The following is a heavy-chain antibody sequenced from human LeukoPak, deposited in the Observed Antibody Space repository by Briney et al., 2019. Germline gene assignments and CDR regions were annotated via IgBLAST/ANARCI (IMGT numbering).Heavy chain of an antibody. CDR1: GGTFSSYA. J-gene: IGHJ6*03. D-gene: IGHD6-13*01. Sequence: SVKVSCKASGGTFSSYAISWVRQAPGQGLEWMGGIIPIFGTANYAQKFQGRVTITADESTSTAYMELSSLRSEDTAVYYCASGPSSSWYGYYYYMDVWGKGTTVTVSS. V-gene: IGHV1-69*13. CDR2: IIPIFGTA. CDR3: ASGPSSSWYGYYYYMDV.